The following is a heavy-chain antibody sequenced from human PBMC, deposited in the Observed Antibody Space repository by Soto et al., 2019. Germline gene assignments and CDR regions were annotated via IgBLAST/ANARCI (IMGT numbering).Heavy chain of an antibody. D-gene: IGHD2-2*01. J-gene: IGHJ6*01. CDR2: MIPIFGTA. V-gene: IGHV1-69*13. Sequence: GASVKVYFKASGGPFSSYAISWVRQAPGQGLEWMGGMIPIFGTANYAQKFQGRVTITADESTSTAYMELSSLRSEDTAVYYCARDSYPYCSSTSCYSLPYYYYGMDVWGQGTTVTVSS. CDR1: GGPFSSYA. CDR3: ARDSYPYCSSTSCYSLPYYYYGMDV.